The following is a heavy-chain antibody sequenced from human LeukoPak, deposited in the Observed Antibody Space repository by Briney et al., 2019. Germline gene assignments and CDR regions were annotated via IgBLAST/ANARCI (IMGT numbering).Heavy chain of an antibody. CDR1: GYTFTPYY. CDR2: INPTSANT. D-gene: IGHD2-8*01. J-gene: IGHJ4*02. V-gene: IGHV1-46*01. CDR3: ARDQRGGRIRLYSHFDF. Sequence: ASVKVSCKAYGYTFTPYYMHWVRQAPGQGLEWMGIINPTSANTRYAQKFPGRVTMTRDKSTSTVDIELSNLTSEDTALYYGARDQRGGRIRLYSHFDFWGQGTLVTVSS.